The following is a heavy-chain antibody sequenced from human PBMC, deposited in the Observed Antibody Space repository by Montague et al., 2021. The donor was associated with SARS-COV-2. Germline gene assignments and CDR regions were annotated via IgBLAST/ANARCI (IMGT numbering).Heavy chain of an antibody. Sequence: SLRLSCAASGFTFSSYAMHWVRQAPGKGLEWVAVISYDGSNKYYADSVKGRFTISRDSSKNTPYLQMNSLRAEDTAVYYCARDLGFYGMDVWGQGTTVTVSS. CDR1: GFTFSSYA. V-gene: IGHV3-30*04. CDR2: ISYDGSNK. J-gene: IGHJ6*02. CDR3: ARDLGFYGMDV.